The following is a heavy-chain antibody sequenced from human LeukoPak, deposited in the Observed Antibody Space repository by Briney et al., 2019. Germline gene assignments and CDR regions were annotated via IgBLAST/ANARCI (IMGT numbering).Heavy chain of an antibody. V-gene: IGHV5-51*01. CDR1: GYSFTSYW. Sequence: KDGESLKISCKGSGYSFTSYWIGWVRQMPGKGLEWMGIIYPGDSDTRYSPSFQGQVTISADKSISTAYLQWSSLKASDTAMYYCARPVRAEQLVDDAFDIWGQGTMVTVSS. CDR3: ARPVRAEQLVDDAFDI. J-gene: IGHJ3*02. D-gene: IGHD6-13*01. CDR2: IYPGDSDT.